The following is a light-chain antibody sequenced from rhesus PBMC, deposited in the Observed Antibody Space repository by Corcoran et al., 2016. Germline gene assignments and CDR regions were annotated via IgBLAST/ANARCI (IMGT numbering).Light chain of an antibody. J-gene: IGKJ4*01. CDR2: NAN. CDR1: PGISSY. Sequence: DIQMSQSPSSLSASVGDRVTITCRARPGISSYLNWYQQKTGKTPKLLIYNANSLASGGPSRFSGIGSGTEFTFTISSLQPKEFATYYCQQGNSNPHTFGGGTKVELK. CDR3: QQGNSNPHT. V-gene: IGKV1-32*02.